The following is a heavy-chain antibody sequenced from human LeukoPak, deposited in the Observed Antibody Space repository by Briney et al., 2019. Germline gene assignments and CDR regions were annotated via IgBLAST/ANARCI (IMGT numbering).Heavy chain of an antibody. V-gene: IGHV1-18*01. CDR3: ARDCDRSGYYCY. D-gene: IGHD3-22*01. CDR1: GYTFTSYG. CDR2: ISGDNGNT. Sequence: ASVNVSCKASGYTFTSYGISWVRQAPGQGLEWMGWISGDNGNTYYAQKLQGRVTMTTDTSTSTAYMELRSLRSDDTAVYYCARDCDRSGYYCYWGQGTLVTVSS. J-gene: IGHJ4*02.